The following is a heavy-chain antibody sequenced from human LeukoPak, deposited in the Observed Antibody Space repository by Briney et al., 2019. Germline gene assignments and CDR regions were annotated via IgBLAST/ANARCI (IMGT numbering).Heavy chain of an antibody. D-gene: IGHD3-10*01. CDR1: GFTFTDYA. J-gene: IGHJ3*02. V-gene: IGHV3-23*01. CDR2: ISISGGST. CDR3: AKVEYGSGSYGTFDM. Sequence: GGSLILSCAASGFTFTDYAMNWVRQAPGKGLDWVSAISISGGSTYYADSVRGRFTISRDKSKNTLYLQMNSLRAEDTAVYYCAKVEYGSGSYGTFDMWGRGTMVTVSS.